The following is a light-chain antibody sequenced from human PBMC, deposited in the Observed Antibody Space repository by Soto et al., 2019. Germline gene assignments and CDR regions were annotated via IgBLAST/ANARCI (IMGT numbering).Light chain of an antibody. J-gene: IGLJ2*01. Sequence: QSALTQPASVSGSPGQSITMSCTGTSSDVDAYNSVSWYQQHPGKAPKLMIYDVSDRPSGLSDRFSGSKSGNTASLIISGLQAEDEGDYYCSSYTSTRTVVFGGGTQLTVL. CDR2: DVS. V-gene: IGLV2-14*01. CDR3: SSYTSTRTVV. CDR1: SSDVDAYNS.